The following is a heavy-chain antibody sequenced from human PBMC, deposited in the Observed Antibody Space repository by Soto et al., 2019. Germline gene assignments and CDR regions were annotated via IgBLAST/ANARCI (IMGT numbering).Heavy chain of an antibody. Sequence: QVQLLESGPGLVKPAETLSLTCTVSGGSISYYYWSWIRQPPGKGLEWIGYIYYSGSTNYNPSLKSRVTISVDTSKNQFSLKLSSVTAADTAVYYCARGPPRPGFDYWGQGTLVTVSS. CDR3: ARGPPRPGFDY. CDR1: GGSISYYY. J-gene: IGHJ4*02. V-gene: IGHV4-59*01. CDR2: IYYSGST.